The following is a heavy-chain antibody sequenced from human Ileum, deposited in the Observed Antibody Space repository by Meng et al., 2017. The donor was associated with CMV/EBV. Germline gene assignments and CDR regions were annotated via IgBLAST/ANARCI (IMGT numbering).Heavy chain of an antibody. CDR2: IKNKRDSYIT. D-gene: IGHD3-10*01. J-gene: IGHJ4*02. CDR3: GRDSMKGGGFDC. V-gene: IGHV3-72*01. Sequence: VSGVIFRDHYMDWFRQAPGKGLEWVDRIKNKRDSYITEYAASVRGRFTISRDDSKNSLYLEVNSLKTEDTAVYYCGRDSMKGGGFDCWGQGVLVTVSS. CDR1: GVIFRDHY.